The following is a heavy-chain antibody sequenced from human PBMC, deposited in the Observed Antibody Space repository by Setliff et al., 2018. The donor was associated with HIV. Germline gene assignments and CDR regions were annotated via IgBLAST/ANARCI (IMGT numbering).Heavy chain of an antibody. CDR2: VYNSGST. CDR3: ARDHKYYYDSSGLDY. Sequence: ASETLSLTCAVSGGSVSSPSYYWGWIRQPPGKGLEWIGSVYNSGSTYYNPSVKSRVTISIDTSKNQFSLRLSSVTAADTAVYYCARDHKYYYDSSGLDYWGQGTLVTVSS. D-gene: IGHD3-22*01. CDR1: GGSVSSPSYY. V-gene: IGHV4-39*07. J-gene: IGHJ4*02.